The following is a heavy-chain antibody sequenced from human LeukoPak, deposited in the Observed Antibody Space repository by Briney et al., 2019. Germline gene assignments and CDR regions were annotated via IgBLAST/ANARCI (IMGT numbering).Heavy chain of an antibody. J-gene: IGHJ4*02. CDR2: ISYDGSNK. D-gene: IGHD6-19*01. V-gene: IGHV3-30*18. CDR1: GFTFSSYG. Sequence: GGSLRPSCAASGFTFSSYGMHWVRQAPGKGLEWVAVISYDGSNKYYADSVKGRFTISRDNSKNTLYLQMNSLRAEDTAVYYCAKDEGSGWYGRPTDLDYWGQGTLVTVSS. CDR3: AKDEGSGWYGRPTDLDY.